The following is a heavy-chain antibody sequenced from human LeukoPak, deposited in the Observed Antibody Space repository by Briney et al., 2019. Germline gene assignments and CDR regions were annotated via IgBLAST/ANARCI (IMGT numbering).Heavy chain of an antibody. Sequence: SQTLSLTCAISGDSVSSNSVTWNWIRQSPSRGLEWLGRTYYRSTWYNDYAVSVRGRITVNPDTSKNQFSLQLNSVTPEDTAVYYCAREPLRPYNWFDPWGQGTLVTVSS. J-gene: IGHJ5*02. CDR2: TYYRSTWYN. D-gene: IGHD3-16*01. CDR1: GDSVSSNSVT. V-gene: IGHV6-1*01. CDR3: AREPLRPYNWFDP.